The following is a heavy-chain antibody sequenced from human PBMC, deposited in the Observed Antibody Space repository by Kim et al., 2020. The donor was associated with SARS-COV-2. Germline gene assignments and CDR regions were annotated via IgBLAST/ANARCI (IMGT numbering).Heavy chain of an antibody. J-gene: IGHJ5*02. CDR1: GGSVRNSSFY. CDR2: IYYNGNT. Sequence: SETLSLTCTVSGGSVRNSSFYWAWIRQSPGKGLEWIGSIYYNGNTYYNPSLKSRVTISVDTSKNQFPLRVSSVTAADTAVYYCARHGRPGYCSGDSCYGLVDPWGQGTLVTVSS. CDR3: ARHGRPGYCSGDSCYGLVDP. D-gene: IGHD2-15*01. V-gene: IGHV4-39*01.